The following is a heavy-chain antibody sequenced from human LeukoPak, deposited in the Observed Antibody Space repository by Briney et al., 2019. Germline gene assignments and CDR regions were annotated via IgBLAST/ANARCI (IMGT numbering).Heavy chain of an antibody. CDR2: IYYSGST. CDR1: GGSISSSSYY. CDR3: ARYTAMVTGFDY. J-gene: IGHJ4*02. D-gene: IGHD5-18*01. V-gene: IGHV4-39*07. Sequence: SETLSLTCTVSGGSISSSSYYWGWIRQPPGKGLEWIGSIYYSGSTYYNPSLKSRVTISVDTSKNQFSLKLSSVTAADTAVYYCARYTAMVTGFDYWGQGTLVTVSS.